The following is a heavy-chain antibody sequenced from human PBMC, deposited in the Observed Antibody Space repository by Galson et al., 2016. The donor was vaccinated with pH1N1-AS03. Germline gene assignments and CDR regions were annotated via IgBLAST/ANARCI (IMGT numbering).Heavy chain of an antibody. V-gene: IGHV4-38-2*01. CDR1: GYSISRGYC. D-gene: IGHD2-2*01. CDR2: IYHTGST. CDR3: VRSDRVITASNTRPEGGDY. Sequence: ETLSLTCGVSGYSISRGYCWGWIRQAPGKGLEWIGSIYHTGSTYYNPSLKSRLTISMDTSKNQFSLNLSSVTAADTALCYCVRSDRVITASNTRPEGGDYWGQGTLVTVSS. J-gene: IGHJ4*02.